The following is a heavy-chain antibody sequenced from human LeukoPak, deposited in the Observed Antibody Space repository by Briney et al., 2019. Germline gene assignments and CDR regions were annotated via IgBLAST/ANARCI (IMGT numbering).Heavy chain of an antibody. D-gene: IGHD3-22*01. CDR3: AKDYYYYDSSGYYGDY. Sequence: GGSLRLSCAASGFTFSTYGMYWVRQAPGKGLEWVAFIRYDGSNKYYADSVKGRFTISRDNSKNTLYLQMNSLRAEDTAVYYCAKDYYYYDSSGYYGDYWGQGTLVTVSS. V-gene: IGHV3-30*02. CDR2: IRYDGSNK. J-gene: IGHJ4*02. CDR1: GFTFSTYG.